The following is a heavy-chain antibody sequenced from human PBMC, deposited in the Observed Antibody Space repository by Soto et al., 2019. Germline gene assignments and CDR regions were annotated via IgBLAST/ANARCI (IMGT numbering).Heavy chain of an antibody. CDR1: GFSFSSYA. V-gene: IGHV3-30-3*01. D-gene: IGHD3-9*01. CDR3: ARDRYLDSYAFDS. CDR2: ISFEGNDK. Sequence: QVQLVESGGGVVQPGRSLRLSCAASGFSFSSYAMHWVRQAPGKGLEWVAVISFEGNDKYYADSVKGRFTISRDENGNTLYLQMNSLRLEDTAVYYCARDRYLDSYAFDSWGQGTLVTVSS. J-gene: IGHJ4*02.